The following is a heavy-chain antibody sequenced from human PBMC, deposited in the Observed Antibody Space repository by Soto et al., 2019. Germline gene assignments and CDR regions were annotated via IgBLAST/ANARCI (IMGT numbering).Heavy chain of an antibody. D-gene: IGHD3-22*01. J-gene: IGHJ5*02. CDR2: IIPLFGTA. Sequence: GASVKVSCKASGGTFSTYTKTWVRQAPGQGLEWMGGIIPLFGTANYAQKFQGRVTITADESTSTVYMELSSLRSEDTAVYYCARSQDSSGYWNNCFDPWGQGTLVTVSS. CDR1: GGTFSTYT. V-gene: IGHV1-69*13. CDR3: ARSQDSSGYWNNCFDP.